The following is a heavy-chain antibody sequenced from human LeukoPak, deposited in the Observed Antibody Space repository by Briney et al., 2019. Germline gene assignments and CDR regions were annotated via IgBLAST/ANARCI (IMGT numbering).Heavy chain of an antibody. CDR2: IYTSGST. J-gene: IGHJ3*02. CDR1: GASISSYY. V-gene: IGHV4-4*07. CDR3: ARVVGISSSWDRDAFDI. Sequence: PSETLSLTCTVSGASISSYYWSWIRQPAGKGLEWIGRIYTSGSTNYNPSLKSRVTMSVDTSKNQFSLKLSSVTAADTAVYYCARVVGISSSWDRDAFDIWGQGTMVTVSS. D-gene: IGHD6-13*01.